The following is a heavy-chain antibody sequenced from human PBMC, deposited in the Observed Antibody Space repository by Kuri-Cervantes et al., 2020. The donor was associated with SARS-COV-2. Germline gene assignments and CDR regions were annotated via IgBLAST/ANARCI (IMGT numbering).Heavy chain of an antibody. CDR1: GGSISSSSYY. CDR2: IYYSGST. D-gene: IGHD3-3*01. CDR3: ATHDFWSGSTFDY. J-gene: IGHJ4*02. Sequence: ESLKISCTVSGGSISSSSYYWGWIRQPPGKGLEWIGSIYYSGSTYYNPSLKSRVTISVDTSKNQFSLKLSSVTAADTAVYHCATHDFWSGSTFDYWGQGTLVTVSS. V-gene: IGHV4-39*01.